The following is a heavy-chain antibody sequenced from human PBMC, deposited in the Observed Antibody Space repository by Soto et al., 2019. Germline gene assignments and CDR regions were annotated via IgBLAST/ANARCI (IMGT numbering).Heavy chain of an antibody. CDR1: GYSFTSSY. CDR3: ATYYDSSGSDYWYFDL. J-gene: IGHJ2*01. D-gene: IGHD3-22*01. V-gene: IGHV1-46*01. CDR2: SNPSGGTT. Sequence: QVQLVQSGAEVKKPGASVKISCKASGYSFTSSYMHWVRQAPGPGLEWMGISNPSGGTTRYAEKFQGRGSMTRDTSTSTVYMELSSLRSEDTAVYYCATYYDSSGSDYWYFDLWGRGTLVTVSS.